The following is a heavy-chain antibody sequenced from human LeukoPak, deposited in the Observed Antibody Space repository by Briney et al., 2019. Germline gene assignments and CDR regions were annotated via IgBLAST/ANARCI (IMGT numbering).Heavy chain of an antibody. J-gene: IGHJ3*02. Sequence: ASVKVSCKASGYTFTGYYMHWVRQAPGQGLEWMGWINPNSGGTNYAQKFQGRVTMTRDTSINTAYMELSRLRSDDTAVYYCARSHYYDSGYLAVFDIWGQGTMVTVSS. CDR2: INPNSGGT. CDR3: ARSHYYDSGYLAVFDI. D-gene: IGHD3-10*01. V-gene: IGHV1-2*02. CDR1: GYTFTGYY.